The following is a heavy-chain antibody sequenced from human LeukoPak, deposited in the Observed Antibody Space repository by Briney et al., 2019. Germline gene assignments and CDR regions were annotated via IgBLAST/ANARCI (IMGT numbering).Heavy chain of an antibody. J-gene: IGHJ6*02. V-gene: IGHV3-33*01. D-gene: IGHD2-2*01. CDR1: GFTFNTYG. CDR3: ARDLVPAAPYYYYGMDV. CDR2: IWYDGSNE. Sequence: PGRSLRLSCAASGFTFNTYGMHWVRQAQGKGLEWVALIWYDGSNENYADSVKGRFTISRDNSRNTLYLQMNSLRAEDTAVYYCARDLVPAAPYYYYGMDVWGQGTTVTVSS.